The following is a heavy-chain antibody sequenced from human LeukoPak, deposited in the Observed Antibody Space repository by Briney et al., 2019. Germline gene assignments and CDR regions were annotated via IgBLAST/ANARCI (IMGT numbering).Heavy chain of an antibody. CDR2: ITTGGDTT. Sequence: GGSLRPSCAVSGITFSRLPMTWVRQAPGKGLQWVSAITTGGDTTFYADSVKGRFTISRDNSKNTLYLQMNSLTAEDAAVYYCANWHCPDTNCSPGVYWSQGTLVSVPS. CDR3: ANWHCPDTNCSPGVY. CDR1: GITFSRLP. V-gene: IGHV3-23*01. D-gene: IGHD2-2*01. J-gene: IGHJ4*02.